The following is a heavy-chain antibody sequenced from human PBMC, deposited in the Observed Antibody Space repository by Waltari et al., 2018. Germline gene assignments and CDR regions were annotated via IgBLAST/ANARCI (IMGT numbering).Heavy chain of an antibody. Sequence: QLQLQESGPGLVKPSETLSLTCAVSGGSISSSSYSWGWIRQPPGKGLEWIGSIYYSGSTYYNPSLKSRVTISVDTSKNQFSLKLSSVTAADTAVYYCARHPAMTIMLWYFDLWGRGTLVTVSS. CDR2: IYYSGST. D-gene: IGHD2-8*01. V-gene: IGHV4-39*01. CDR1: GGSISSSSYS. J-gene: IGHJ2*01. CDR3: ARHPAMTIMLWYFDL.